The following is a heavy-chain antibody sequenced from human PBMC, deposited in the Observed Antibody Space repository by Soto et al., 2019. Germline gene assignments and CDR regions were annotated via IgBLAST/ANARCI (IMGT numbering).Heavy chain of an antibody. J-gene: IGHJ3*02. CDR2: ISAYNGNT. Sequence: ASVKVSCKASGYTFTSYGISWVRQAPGQGLEWMGWISAYNGNTNYAQKLQGSVTMTTDTSTSTAYMELRSLRSDDTAVYYCTRGIRIAARPFAFDIWGQGTMVTVSS. V-gene: IGHV1-18*01. CDR1: GYTFTSYG. D-gene: IGHD6-6*01. CDR3: TRGIRIAARPFAFDI.